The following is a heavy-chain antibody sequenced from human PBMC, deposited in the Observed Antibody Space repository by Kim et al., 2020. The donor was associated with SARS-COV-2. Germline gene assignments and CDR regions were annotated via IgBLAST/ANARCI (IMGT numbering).Heavy chain of an antibody. D-gene: IGHD6-13*01. Sequence: ASVKVSCKVSGYTLTELSMHWVRQAPGKGLEWMGGFDPEDGETIYAQKFQGRVTMTEDTSTDTAYMELSSLRSEDTAVYYCATGRMKNNIAAAGTLDYWGQGTLVTVSS. CDR2: FDPEDGET. V-gene: IGHV1-24*01. CDR3: ATGRMKNNIAAAGTLDY. CDR1: GYTLTELS. J-gene: IGHJ4*02.